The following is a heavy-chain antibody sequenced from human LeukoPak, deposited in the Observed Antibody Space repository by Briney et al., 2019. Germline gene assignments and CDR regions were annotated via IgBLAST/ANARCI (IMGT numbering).Heavy chain of an antibody. V-gene: IGHV4-34*04. CDR3: ARGRLRGYSYGPPAEYFQH. Sequence: SETLSLTCAVSGGSFSGYYWSWIRQPPGKGLEWIGEINHSGSTNNSPSLKSRGTISVDTSKNQFSLKLSSVTAADTAVYYCARGRLRGYSYGPPAEYFQHWGQGTLVTVSS. CDR2: INHSGST. D-gene: IGHD5-18*01. CDR1: GGSFSGYY. J-gene: IGHJ1*01.